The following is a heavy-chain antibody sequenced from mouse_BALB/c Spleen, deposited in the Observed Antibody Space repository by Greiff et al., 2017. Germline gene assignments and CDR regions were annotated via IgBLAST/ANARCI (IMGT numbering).Heavy chain of an antibody. V-gene: IGHV2-9*02. J-gene: IGHJ1*01. CDR1: GFSLTSYG. D-gene: IGHD1-1*01. CDR2: IWAGGST. Sequence: QVQLKESGPGLVAPSQSLSITCTVSGFSLTSYGVHWVRQPPGKGLEWLGVIWAGGSTNYNSALMSRLSISKDNSKSQVFLKMNSLQTDDTAMYYCARDYYGSRRSGYWYFDVSGAGTTVTVSS. CDR3: ARDYYGSRRSGYWYFDV.